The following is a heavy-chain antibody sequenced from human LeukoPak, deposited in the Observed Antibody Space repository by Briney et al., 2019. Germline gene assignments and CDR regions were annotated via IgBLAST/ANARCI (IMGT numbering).Heavy chain of an antibody. CDR2: INPNTGDR. D-gene: IGHD4-17*01. J-gene: IGHJ4*02. CDR1: GYTLTNYH. CDR3: ARTTSLTASGYDY. V-gene: IGHV1-8*03. Sequence: ASLKVSCKASGYTLTNYHINWVRQAPGQGLEWMGWINPNTGDRGYAQKFQGRVSITSDTSISTAYMELGSLRSEDTAVYFCARTTSLTASGYDYWGQGTLVTVSS.